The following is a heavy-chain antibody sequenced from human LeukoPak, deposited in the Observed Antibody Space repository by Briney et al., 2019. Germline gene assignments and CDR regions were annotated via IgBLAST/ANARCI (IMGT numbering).Heavy chain of an antibody. Sequence: ASVKVSCKASGYTFTSYGISWVRQAPGQGLEWMGWISAYNGNTNYAQKLQGRVTMTTDTSTSTAYMELRSLRSDDTAVYYCARETKPLYYDRPEEGLFDYWGQGTLVTVSS. J-gene: IGHJ4*02. CDR1: GYTFTSYG. V-gene: IGHV1-18*01. CDR2: ISAYNGNT. D-gene: IGHD3-22*01. CDR3: ARETKPLYYDRPEEGLFDY.